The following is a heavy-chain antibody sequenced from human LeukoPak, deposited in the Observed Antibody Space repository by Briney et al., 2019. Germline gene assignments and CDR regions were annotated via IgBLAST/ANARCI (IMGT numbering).Heavy chain of an antibody. V-gene: IGHV4-38-2*02. J-gene: IGHJ3*02. Sequence: PSETLSLTCTVSGYSISSGYYWGWIRQPPGKGLEWIGSIYHSGSTYYNPSLKSRVTISVDTSKNQFSLKLSSVTAADTAVYYCARDKRDFYDSSRYYQNDAFDIWGQGTMVTVSS. CDR3: ARDKRDFYDSSRYYQNDAFDI. D-gene: IGHD3-22*01. CDR1: GYSISSGYY. CDR2: IYHSGST.